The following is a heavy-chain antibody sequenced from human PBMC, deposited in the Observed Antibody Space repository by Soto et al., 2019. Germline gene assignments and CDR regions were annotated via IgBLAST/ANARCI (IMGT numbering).Heavy chain of an antibody. CDR3: ARSMVRGVIKPGPLDY. CDR2: IYHSGST. J-gene: IGHJ4*02. CDR1: GGSISSSNW. D-gene: IGHD3-10*01. Sequence: PSETLSLTCAVSGGSISSSNWWSWVRQPPGKGLEWIGEIYHSGSTNYNPSLKSRVTISVDKSKNQFSLKLSSVTAADTAVYYCARSMVRGVIKPGPLDYWGQGTLVTVSS. V-gene: IGHV4-4*02.